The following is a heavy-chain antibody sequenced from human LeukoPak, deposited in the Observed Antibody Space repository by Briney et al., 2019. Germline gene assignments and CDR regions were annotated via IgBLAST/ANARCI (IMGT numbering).Heavy chain of an antibody. CDR3: ARVADGADFDY. V-gene: IGHV4-59*08. Sequence: SDTLSLTCTVSGGSITTYYWTWIRQPPGKGLEWIGYIYNSGNTNYNPSLKSRVTISIDTSRNQVSLRLSSVTAADTAAYYCARVADGADFDYWGQGTLVTVSS. CDR1: GGSITTYY. J-gene: IGHJ4*02. D-gene: IGHD4-17*01. CDR2: IYNSGNT.